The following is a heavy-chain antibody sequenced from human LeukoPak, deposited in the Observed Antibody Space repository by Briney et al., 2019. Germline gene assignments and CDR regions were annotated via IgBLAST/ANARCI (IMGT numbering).Heavy chain of an antibody. CDR2: ITSRSDQI. V-gene: IGHV3-23*01. Sequence: PGGSLRLSCAASGFSFSSYAMGWARQAPGKGLEWVSTITSRSDQIWNVDSVRGRFTISRDNSKNTLYLQMNSLRAEDTALYYCAKGSRIAAAGTVYFDYWGQGTLVTVSS. CDR3: AKGSRIAAAGTVYFDY. CDR1: GFSFSSYA. J-gene: IGHJ4*02. D-gene: IGHD6-13*01.